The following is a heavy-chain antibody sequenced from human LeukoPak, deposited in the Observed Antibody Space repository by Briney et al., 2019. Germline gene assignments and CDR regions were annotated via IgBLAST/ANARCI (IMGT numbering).Heavy chain of an antibody. CDR3: ARGSTYYYGSGSYFY. V-gene: IGHV4-34*01. CDR1: GGSFSGYY. CDR2: INHSGST. D-gene: IGHD3-10*01. Sequence: SETLSLTCAVYGGSFSGYYWSWIRQPPGKGLEWIGEINHSGSTNYNPSLKSRVTISVDTSKNQFSLKLSSVTAADTAVYYCARGSTYYYGSGSYFYWGQGTLVTVSS. J-gene: IGHJ4*02.